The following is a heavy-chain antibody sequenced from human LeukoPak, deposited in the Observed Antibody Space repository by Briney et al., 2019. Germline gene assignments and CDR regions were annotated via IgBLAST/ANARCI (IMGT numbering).Heavy chain of an antibody. CDR1: GFTFNSYA. Sequence: GGSLRLSCAASGFTFNSYAMSWVRQAPGKGLEWVSAISASGGSTYYADSVKGRFTISRDNSKNTLYLQMNSLRAEDTAVYYCANKPNLGDSSGNPWGQGTLVTVSS. J-gene: IGHJ5*02. CDR3: ANKPNLGDSSGNP. D-gene: IGHD3-22*01. V-gene: IGHV3-23*01. CDR2: ISASGGST.